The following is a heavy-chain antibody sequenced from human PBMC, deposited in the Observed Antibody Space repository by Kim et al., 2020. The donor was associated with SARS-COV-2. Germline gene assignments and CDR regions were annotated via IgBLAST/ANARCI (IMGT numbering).Heavy chain of an antibody. CDR1: GYTFTSYG. V-gene: IGHV1-18*04. Sequence: ASVKVSCKASGYTFTSYGISWVRQAPGQGLEWMGWISAYNGNTNYAQKLQGRVTMTTDTSTSTAYMELRSLRSDDTAVYYCARVPGSKYMVRGVISIPFDYWGQGTLVTVSS. CDR3: ARVPGSKYMVRGVISIPFDY. D-gene: IGHD3-10*01. CDR2: ISAYNGNT. J-gene: IGHJ4*02.